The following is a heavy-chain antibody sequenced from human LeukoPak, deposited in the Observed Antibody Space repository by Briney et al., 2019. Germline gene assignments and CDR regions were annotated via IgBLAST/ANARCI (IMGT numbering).Heavy chain of an antibody. V-gene: IGHV1-46*01. Sequence: ASVKVSCKASGYTFTSYFMHRVRRAPGQGLEWMGIINPSGGSTSYTQKFQGRVAMTRDTSTSTVYMELSSLRSEDTAAYYCARDSGMKQQLDYFDNWGQGTLSPSPQ. CDR2: INPSGGST. D-gene: IGHD6-13*01. J-gene: IGHJ4*02. CDR3: ARDSGMKQQLDYFDN. CDR1: GYTFTSYF.